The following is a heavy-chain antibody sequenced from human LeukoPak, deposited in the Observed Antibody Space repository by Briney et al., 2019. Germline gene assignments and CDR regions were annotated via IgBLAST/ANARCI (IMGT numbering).Heavy chain of an antibody. CDR2: ISSSSSYI. J-gene: IGHJ6*03. CDR3: ARAGYYYDSSGYYSHYYMDV. D-gene: IGHD3-22*01. Sequence: KSGGSLRLSCAASGFTLSSYSMNWVRQAPGKGLEWVSSISSSSSYIYYADSVKGRFTISRDNAKNSLYLQMNSLRAEDTAVYYCARAGYYYDSSGYYSHYYMDVWGKGTTVTISS. CDR1: GFTLSSYS. V-gene: IGHV3-21*01.